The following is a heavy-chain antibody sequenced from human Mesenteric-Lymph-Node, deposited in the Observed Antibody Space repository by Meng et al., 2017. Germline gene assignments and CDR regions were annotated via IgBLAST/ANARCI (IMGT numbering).Heavy chain of an antibody. V-gene: IGHV3-30*04. CDR3: ARDPVELTPDYFDY. Sequence: GESLKISCAASGFTFSSYAMHWVRQAPGKGLEWVAVISYDGSNKYYADSVKGRFTISRDNSKNTLYLQMNSLRAEDTAVYYCARDPVELTPDYFDYWGQGTLVTVSS. CDR2: ISYDGSNK. CDR1: GFTFSSYA. J-gene: IGHJ4*02. D-gene: IGHD1-26*01.